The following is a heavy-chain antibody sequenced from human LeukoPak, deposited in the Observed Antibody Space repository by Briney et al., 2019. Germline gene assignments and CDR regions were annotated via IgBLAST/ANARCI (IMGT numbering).Heavy chain of an antibody. V-gene: IGHV4-4*07. D-gene: IGHD3-3*01. CDR1: GGSISSYY. Sequence: TSETLSLTCTVSGGSISSYYWSWIRQPAGKGLEWIGRIYTSGSTNYNPSLKSRVTMSVDTSKNQFSLKLSSVTAADTAVYYCAREGEWLFTPSFPFDIWGQGTMVTVSS. CDR3: AREGEWLFTPSFPFDI. J-gene: IGHJ3*02. CDR2: IYTSGST.